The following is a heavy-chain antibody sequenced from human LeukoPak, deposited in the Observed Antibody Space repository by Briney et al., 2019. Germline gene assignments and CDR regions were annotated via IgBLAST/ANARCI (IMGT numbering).Heavy chain of an antibody. CDR3: ARHATTNLIIAAAGTNWFDP. Sequence: SETLSLTCAVYGGSFSGYYWSWIRQPPGKGLEWIGEINHSGSTNYNPSLKSRVTISVDTSKNQFSLKLSSVTAADTAVYYCARHATTNLIIAAAGTNWFDPWGQGTLVTVSS. J-gene: IGHJ5*02. CDR1: GGSFSGYY. CDR2: INHSGST. V-gene: IGHV4-34*01. D-gene: IGHD6-13*01.